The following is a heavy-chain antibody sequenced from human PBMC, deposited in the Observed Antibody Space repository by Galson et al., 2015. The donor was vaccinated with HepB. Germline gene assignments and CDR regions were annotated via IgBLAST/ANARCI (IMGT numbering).Heavy chain of an antibody. D-gene: IGHD3-10*01. CDR2: IKEDGSDK. CDR3: VRDGLWFGEFRDYNGMDV. CDR1: GFTFSRYW. Sequence: SLRLSCAASGFTFSRYWMNWVCQTPGRGLEWVANIKEDGSDKYYLDSVKGRFTISRDNAKNSLYLQMNSLRAEDTALYYCVRDGLWFGEFRDYNGMDVWGQGTTVTVSS. V-gene: IGHV3-7*01. J-gene: IGHJ6*02.